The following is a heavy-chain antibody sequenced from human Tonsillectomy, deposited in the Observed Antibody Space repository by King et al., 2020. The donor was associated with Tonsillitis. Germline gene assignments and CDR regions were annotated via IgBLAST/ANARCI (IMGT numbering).Heavy chain of an antibody. Sequence: VQLVESGGDLVKPGGSLRLSCAASGFTFSDYYMNWIRQAPGKGLEWVSSINGESETTHYADSVRGRFTISRDNAKSSLYLQMNSLRAEDTAVYYCAIDPRESAMLNFDLWGQGSLVTVSS. J-gene: IGHJ4*02. CDR2: INGESETT. CDR1: GFTFSDYY. D-gene: IGHD5-18*01. V-gene: IGHV3-11*01. CDR3: AIDPRESAMLNFDL.